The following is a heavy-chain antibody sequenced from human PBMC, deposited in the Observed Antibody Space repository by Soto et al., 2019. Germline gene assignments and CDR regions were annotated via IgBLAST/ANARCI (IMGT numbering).Heavy chain of an antibody. Sequence: GGSLRLSCAASGFTVSNNYMSWVRQAPGKGLEWVSIIYSGGSTYYADSVQGRFTISRDNSKNTLFLQMSSLRAEDTAVYCCAGEGGGVYCSGGSCYGRYFDFWGQGTRVTVSS. CDR1: GFTVSNNY. CDR2: IYSGGST. J-gene: IGHJ4*02. CDR3: AGEGGGVYCSGGSCYGRYFDF. V-gene: IGHV3-53*01. D-gene: IGHD2-15*01.